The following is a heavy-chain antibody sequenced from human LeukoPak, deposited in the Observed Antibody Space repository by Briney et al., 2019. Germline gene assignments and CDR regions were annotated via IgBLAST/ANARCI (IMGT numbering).Heavy chain of an antibody. CDR3: AKTLRYCSSTSCHYYYYYYGMDV. Sequence: PGGSLRLSCAASGFTFSSYGMHWVRQAPGKGLEWVAVIPYDGSNKYYADSVKGRFTISRDNSKNTLYLQMNSLRAEDTAVYYCAKTLRYCSSTSCHYYYYYYGMDVWGQGTTVTVSS. J-gene: IGHJ6*02. D-gene: IGHD2-2*01. CDR1: GFTFSSYG. V-gene: IGHV3-30*18. CDR2: IPYDGSNK.